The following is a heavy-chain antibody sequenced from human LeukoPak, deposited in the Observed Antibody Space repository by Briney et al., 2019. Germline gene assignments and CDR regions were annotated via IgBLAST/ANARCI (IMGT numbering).Heavy chain of an antibody. CDR1: GGSFSGYY. D-gene: IGHD3-3*01. CDR3: ARAPFPRWSVHRGIAFDI. Sequence: SETLSLTCAVYGGSFSGYYWSWIRQPPGKGLEWIGEINHSGSTNYNPSLKSRVTISVDTSKNQFSLKLSSVTAADTAVYYCARAPFPRWSVHRGIAFDIWGQGTMVTVSS. V-gene: IGHV4-34*01. CDR2: INHSGST. J-gene: IGHJ3*02.